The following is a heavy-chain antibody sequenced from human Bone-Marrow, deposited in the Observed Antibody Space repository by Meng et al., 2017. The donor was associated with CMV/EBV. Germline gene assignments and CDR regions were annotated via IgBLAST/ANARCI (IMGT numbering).Heavy chain of an antibody. J-gene: IGHJ4*02. V-gene: IGHV4-59*08. D-gene: IGHD2-2*01. CDR2: IYYSGST. CDR1: GGSISSYY. CDR3: ARHGGGTYVVPAATDFDY. Sequence: SETLSLTCTVSGGSISSYYWSWIRQPPGKGLEWIGYIYYSGSTYYNPSLKSRVTIPVDTSKNQFSLKLSSVTAADTAVYYCARHGGGTYVVPAATDFDYWGQGTLVTVSS.